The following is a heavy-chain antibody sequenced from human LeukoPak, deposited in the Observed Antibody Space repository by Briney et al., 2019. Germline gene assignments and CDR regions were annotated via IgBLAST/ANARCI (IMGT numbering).Heavy chain of an antibody. CDR3: ARDASALY. CDR2: ISGSGGST. V-gene: IGHV3-23*01. CDR1: GFTFSNYA. Sequence: PGGSLRLSCAASGFTFSNYAMSWVRQAPGKGLEWVSVISGSGGSTYYADSVEGRFTVSRDNARDSLYLQMNSLRDDDTSVYFCARDASALYWGRGTLVTVSS. J-gene: IGHJ4*02. D-gene: IGHD2-2*01.